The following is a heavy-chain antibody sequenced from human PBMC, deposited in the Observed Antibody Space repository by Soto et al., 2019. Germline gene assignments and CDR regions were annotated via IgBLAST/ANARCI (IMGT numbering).Heavy chain of an antibody. V-gene: IGHV4-59*01. CDR3: ARDGDGRMTTNPYYYNGMDV. CDR1: GGSLGSYY. D-gene: IGHD4-4*01. CDR2: VFYTGRA. J-gene: IGHJ6*02. Sequence: SETLSLTCTVSGGSLGSYYCSWVRQPPGKGLAWIGYVFYTGRANYNASLKSRVSISLDTSNYQFSLKLSSVPAADTAVYYCARDGDGRMTTNPYYYNGMDVWGPGTTVTVSS.